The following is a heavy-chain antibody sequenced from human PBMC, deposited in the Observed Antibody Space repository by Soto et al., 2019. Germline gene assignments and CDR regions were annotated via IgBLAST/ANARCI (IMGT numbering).Heavy chain of an antibody. CDR3: ARGYCSTTTCYTEALEI. CDR2: INHVGSA. CDR1: GGSFSGYY. V-gene: IGHV4-34*02. J-gene: IGHJ3*02. Sequence: QVQLQQWGAGLLKPSETLSLTCAVYGGSFSGYYWSWVRQPPGKGMEWIGEINHVGSARYNPSLKVRVTLSVDTSKNHFSLRLSSVTAADTAVYSCARGYCSTTTCYTEALEIWGQGTMVTVSS. D-gene: IGHD2-2*02.